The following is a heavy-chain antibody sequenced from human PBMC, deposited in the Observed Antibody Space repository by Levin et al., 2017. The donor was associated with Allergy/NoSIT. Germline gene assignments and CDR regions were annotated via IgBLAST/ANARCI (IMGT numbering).Heavy chain of an antibody. Sequence: GGSLRLSCAASGFTFSSYSMNWVRQAPGKGLEWLSYISGGGTNIHYADSVKGRFTISRDNAKNSLFLQMNSLRDEDTAVYYCARDHNWGFDYWGQGTLVTVPS. J-gene: IGHJ4*02. V-gene: IGHV3-48*02. CDR3: ARDHNWGFDY. CDR2: ISGGGTNI. CDR1: GFTFSSYS. D-gene: IGHD7-27*01.